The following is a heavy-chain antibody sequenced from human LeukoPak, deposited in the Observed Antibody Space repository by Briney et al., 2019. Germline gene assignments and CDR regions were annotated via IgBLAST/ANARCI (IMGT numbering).Heavy chain of an antibody. J-gene: IGHJ5*02. CDR3: ARGVDDHGDPRANWFDP. CDR1: GYTFTGYY. Sequence: GASVKVSCKASGYTFTGYYMHWVRQAPGQGLEWMGWINPNSGGTNYAQKFQGRVTMTRDTSISTAYMELSRLRSDDTAVYYCARGVDDHGDPRANWFDPWGQGTLVTVSS. V-gene: IGHV1-2*02. D-gene: IGHD4-17*01. CDR2: INPNSGGT.